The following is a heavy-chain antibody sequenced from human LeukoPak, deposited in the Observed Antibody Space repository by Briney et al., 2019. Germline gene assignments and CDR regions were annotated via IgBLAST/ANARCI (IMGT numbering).Heavy chain of an antibody. CDR1: GYTFIGYY. Sequence: AASVKVSCKASGYTFIGYYMHWVRQAPGQGLEWMGWINPNSGGTNYAQKFQGRVTMTRDTSISTAYMELSRLRSDDTAVYYCARSRLAAAGDYWGQGTLVTVSS. V-gene: IGHV1-2*02. J-gene: IGHJ4*02. CDR2: INPNSGGT. CDR3: ARSRLAAAGDY. D-gene: IGHD6-13*01.